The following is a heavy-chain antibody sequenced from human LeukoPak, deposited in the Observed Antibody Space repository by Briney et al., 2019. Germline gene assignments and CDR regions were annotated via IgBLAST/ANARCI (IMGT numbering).Heavy chain of an antibody. V-gene: IGHV4-59*12. CDR2: IYYSGST. CDR1: GGSISSYY. J-gene: IGHJ4*02. Sequence: PSETLSPTCTVSGGSISSYYWSWIRQPPGKGLEWIGYIYYSGSTNYNPSLKSRVTISVDTSKNQFSLKLSSVTAADTAVYYCASIEGTYDSSGYSNYWGQGTLVTVSS. CDR3: ASIEGTYDSSGYSNY. D-gene: IGHD3-22*01.